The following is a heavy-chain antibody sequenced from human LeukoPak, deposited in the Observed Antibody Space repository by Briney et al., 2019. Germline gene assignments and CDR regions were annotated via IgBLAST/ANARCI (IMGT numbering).Heavy chain of an antibody. CDR1: GYTFTNYY. Sequence: ASVKVSCKASGYTFTNYYLFWVRQAPGQGLEWMGVINPSGGSTSYAQKFQGRVTMTRDTSTSTAYMELSSLRSEDTAVYYCARRSPAYCGGDCYLDCWGQGTLVTVSS. D-gene: IGHD2-21*02. CDR3: ARRSPAYCGGDCYLDC. CDR2: INPSGGST. V-gene: IGHV1-46*01. J-gene: IGHJ4*02.